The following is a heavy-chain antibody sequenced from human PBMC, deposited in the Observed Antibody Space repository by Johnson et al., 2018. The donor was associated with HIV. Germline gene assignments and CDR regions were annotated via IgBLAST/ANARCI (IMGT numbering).Heavy chain of an antibody. CDR2: IWYDGSNK. CDR3: AKGFFELDDAFDI. Sequence: QVQLVESGGGVVQPGRSLRLSCAASGFTFSSYGMHWVRQAPGKGLEWVAVIWYDGSNKYYADSVKGRFTISRDNSKNTLYLQMNSLRAEDTAVYYCAKGFFELDDAFDIWDQGTMVTVSS. CDR1: GFTFSSYG. D-gene: IGHD3/OR15-3a*01. J-gene: IGHJ3*02. V-gene: IGHV3-33*06.